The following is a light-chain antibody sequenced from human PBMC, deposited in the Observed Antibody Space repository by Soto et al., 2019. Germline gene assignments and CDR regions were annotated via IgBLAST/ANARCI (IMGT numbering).Light chain of an antibody. V-gene: IGKV3-15*01. Sequence: EIVMTQSPATLSVSPGDRATLSCRASQSVSSNLAWYQQKPGQAPRLVIYGASTRATGIPARFSGSGPGTEFTPTISSLQSEDFAVYYCQQYNNWPRTFGQGTKVDIK. CDR2: GAS. J-gene: IGKJ1*01. CDR1: QSVSSN. CDR3: QQYNNWPRT.